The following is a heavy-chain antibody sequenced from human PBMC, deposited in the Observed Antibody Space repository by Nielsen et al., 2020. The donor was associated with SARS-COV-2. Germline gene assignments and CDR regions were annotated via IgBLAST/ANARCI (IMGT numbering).Heavy chain of an antibody. CDR3: ARGKLERQGDFDY. D-gene: IGHD1-1*01. V-gene: IGHV4-39*07. CDR2: IYYSGST. CDR1: GGSI. Sequence: SETLSLTCTVSGGSIWGWIRQPPGKGLEWIGSIYYSGSTYYNPSLKSRLTISADTSKNQFSLRLSSVTAADTAVYYCARGKLERQGDFDYWGQGTLVTVSS. J-gene: IGHJ4*02.